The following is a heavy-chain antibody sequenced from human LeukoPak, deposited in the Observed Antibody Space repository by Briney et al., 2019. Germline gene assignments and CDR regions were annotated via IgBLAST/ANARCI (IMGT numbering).Heavy chain of an antibody. CDR2: ISGSGGDT. Sequence: GGSLRLSCAASGFTFSRYTMSWVRQAPGKGLEWVSAISGSGGDTYYADSVEGRFTISRDNSKNTLYLQMNSLRAEDTAVYYCARASIAAAARYYYGMDVWGQGTTVTVSS. CDR1: GFTFSRYT. CDR3: ARASIAAAARYYYGMDV. J-gene: IGHJ6*02. D-gene: IGHD6-13*01. V-gene: IGHV3-23*01.